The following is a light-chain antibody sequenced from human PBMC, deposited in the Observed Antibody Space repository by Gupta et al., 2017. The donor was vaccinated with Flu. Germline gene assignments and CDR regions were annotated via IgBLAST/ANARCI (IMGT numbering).Light chain of an antibody. CDR3: MQALQTPRT. Sequence: VTPGEPASSSCRSSQSLLHTNGYKYLDWYLQKPGQSPQLLIYLGSNRASGVTDRFSGSGSGTDLTLKISRVEAEDAGVYYCMQALQTPRTFGQGTKLEIK. V-gene: IGKV2-28*01. CDR2: LGS. J-gene: IGKJ2*01. CDR1: QSLLHTNGYKY.